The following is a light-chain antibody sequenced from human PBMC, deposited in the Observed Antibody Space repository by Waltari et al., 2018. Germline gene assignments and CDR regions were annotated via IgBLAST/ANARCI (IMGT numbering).Light chain of an antibody. V-gene: IGKV2-28*01. CDR1: SPLRTSGNTL. CDR3: MQARQTPWT. CDR2: LVS. J-gene: IGKJ1*01. Sequence: SPLRTSGNTLFGCDLQKPWQSPQLLFYLVSNRASGVPDRFSGSGSGTDFTLKISRVEAEDVGVYFCMQARQTPWTFGQGTKVEIK.